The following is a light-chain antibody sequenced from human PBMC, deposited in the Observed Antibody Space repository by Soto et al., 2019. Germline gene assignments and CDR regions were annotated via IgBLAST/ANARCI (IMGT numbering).Light chain of an antibody. CDR2: AAS. J-gene: IGKJ1*01. Sequence: DIQMTQSPSSLSASVGDRVTITCRASQSVISYLNWYQQKEGRAPKLLIFAASSLQSGVPSRFSGSGSGTEFTLTISSLQPDDFATYYCQQYNSYPATFGQGTKVEIK. CDR3: QQYNSYPAT. CDR1: QSVISY. V-gene: IGKV1-16*01.